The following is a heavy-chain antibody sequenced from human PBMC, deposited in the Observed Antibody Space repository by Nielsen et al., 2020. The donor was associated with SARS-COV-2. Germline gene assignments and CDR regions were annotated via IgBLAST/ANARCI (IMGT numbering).Heavy chain of an antibody. J-gene: IGHJ6*03. Sequence: SQTLSLTGAISGDSVSSSSAAWNWIRQSPSRGLERLGRTYYRSKWYNDYAVSVKSRITINPDTSKNQFSLHLNSVTPEDTAVYYCARARGAYGDYYYYYTDVWGKGTTVTVSS. CDR2: TYYRSKWYN. V-gene: IGHV6-1*01. D-gene: IGHD4-17*01. CDR3: ARARGAYGDYYYYYTDV. CDR1: GDSVSSSSAA.